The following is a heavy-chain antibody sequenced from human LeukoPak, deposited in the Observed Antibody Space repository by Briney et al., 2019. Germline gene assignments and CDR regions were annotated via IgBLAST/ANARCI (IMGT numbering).Heavy chain of an antibody. CDR3: ARGGQVRGYCSSTSCYAFFDP. V-gene: IGHV4-4*07. CDR2: IYTTGST. J-gene: IGHJ5*02. CDR1: GDSISSYH. D-gene: IGHD2-2*01. Sequence: SETLSLTCTVSGDSISSYHWNWIRQPAGKGLEWIGCIYTTGSTNYNPSLKSRVTMSVDTSKNQFSLKLSSVTAADTAVYYCARGGQVRGYCSSTSCYAFFDPWCPGTLVTVSS.